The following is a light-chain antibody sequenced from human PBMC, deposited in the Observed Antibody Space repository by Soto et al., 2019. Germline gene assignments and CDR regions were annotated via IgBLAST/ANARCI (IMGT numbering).Light chain of an antibody. CDR1: SSNIGSNT. Sequence: QSVLTQPPSASATPGQRVTISCSGGSSNIGSNTVNWYQQLPGTAPKLLIYSNNQRPSGVPDRFSGSKSGTSASLAISGLQSEDEADYYCAAWDDSLNGLVFGTGTKLTVL. V-gene: IGLV1-44*01. J-gene: IGLJ1*01. CDR3: AAWDDSLNGLV. CDR2: SNN.